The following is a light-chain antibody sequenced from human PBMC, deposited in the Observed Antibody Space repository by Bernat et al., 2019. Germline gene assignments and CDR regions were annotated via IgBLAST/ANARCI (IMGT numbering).Light chain of an antibody. J-gene: IGLJ3*02. V-gene: IGLV2-11*01. CDR3: CSCAGSYTWV. CDR2: DVS. CDR1: SSDVGGYNY. Sequence: QSALTQPRSVSGSPGQSVTISCTGTSSDVGGYNYVSWYQQHPGKAPELMIYDVSKRPSGVPDRFSGSKSGNTASLTISGLQAEDEADYYCCSCAGSYTWVFRGGTKLTVL.